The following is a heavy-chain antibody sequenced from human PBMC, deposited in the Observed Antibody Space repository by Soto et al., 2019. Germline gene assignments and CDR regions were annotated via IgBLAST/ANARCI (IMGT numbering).Heavy chain of an antibody. CDR1: GFTFINYA. Sequence: EVQLLESGGDSVQPGGSVRLSCAGSGFTFINYAMNWVCQAPGKGLEWVSTISGGGDATFFADSVRGRFTFSRDNSKNTVTLQMSSLGVDDTAVYYCARKVVGSTSRPDYWYFDLWGRGTLVTVSS. CDR2: ISGGGDAT. CDR3: ARKVVGSTSRPDYWYFDL. V-gene: IGHV3-23*01. D-gene: IGHD2-21*01. J-gene: IGHJ2*01.